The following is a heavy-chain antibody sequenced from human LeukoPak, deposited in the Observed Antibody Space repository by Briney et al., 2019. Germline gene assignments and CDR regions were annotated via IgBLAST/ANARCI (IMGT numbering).Heavy chain of an antibody. CDR1: GYTFTSYG. Sequence: ASVTVSCKASGYTFTSYGFSWVRQVPGQGLEWMGWISPYNGNTNYAQKLQVRVTMTTDTSTSTAYMELRSLRSDDTAVYYCARGGSYYDSSGYYYVGFDYWGQGTLVAASS. D-gene: IGHD3-22*01. CDR2: ISPYNGNT. V-gene: IGHV1-18*01. CDR3: ARGGSYYDSSGYYYVGFDY. J-gene: IGHJ4*02.